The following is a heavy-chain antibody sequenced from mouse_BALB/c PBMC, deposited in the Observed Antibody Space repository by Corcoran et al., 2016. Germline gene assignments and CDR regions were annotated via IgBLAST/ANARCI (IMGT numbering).Heavy chain of an antibody. D-gene: IGHD1-2*01. V-gene: IGHV1S136*01. Sequence: EVQLQQSGPELVKPGASGKMSCKASGYTFTSYVMHWVKQKPGQGLEWIGYINPYNDGTKYNEKLKGKATLTSDKSSSTAYMELSSLTSEDSAVYYCASYYGYYFDYWGQGTTLTVSS. CDR3: ASYYGYYFDY. J-gene: IGHJ2*01. CDR2: INPYNDGT. CDR1: GYTFTSYV.